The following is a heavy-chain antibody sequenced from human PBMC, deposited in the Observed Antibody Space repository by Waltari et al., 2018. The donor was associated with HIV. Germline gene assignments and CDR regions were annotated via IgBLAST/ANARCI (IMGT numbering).Heavy chain of an antibody. J-gene: IGHJ2*01. Sequence: WVRQPPGKGLEWIGTISHTGGTTYYNPSLKSRVIISVDTSKDQSSLKLSSMTATDTAVYYCVRQRGSGLWYFDLWGRGTLVSVSS. CDR3: VRQRGSGLWYFDL. CDR2: ISHTGGTT. D-gene: IGHD3-10*01. V-gene: IGHV4-39*01.